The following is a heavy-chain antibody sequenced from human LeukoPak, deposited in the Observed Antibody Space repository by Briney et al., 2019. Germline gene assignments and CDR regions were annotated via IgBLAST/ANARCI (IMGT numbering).Heavy chain of an antibody. J-gene: IGHJ5*02. Sequence: GESLKISCKGSGYSFTNYWIGWVRQMPGKGLEWMGIIYPGDSDTRYSPSFQGQVTISADKSISTAYLQWSSLKASDTAMYYCARAGRRDRLHFIVVVPAALYNWFDPWGQGTLVTVSS. D-gene: IGHD2-2*01. CDR2: IYPGDSDT. V-gene: IGHV5-51*01. CDR1: GYSFTNYW. CDR3: ARAGRRDRLHFIVVVPAALYNWFDP.